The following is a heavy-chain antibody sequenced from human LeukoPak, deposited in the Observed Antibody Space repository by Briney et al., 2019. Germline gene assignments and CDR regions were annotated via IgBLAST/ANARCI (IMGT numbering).Heavy chain of an antibody. J-gene: IGHJ4*02. CDR2: IYYTGST. CDR1: NFSISSSSYC. D-gene: IGHD6-13*01. V-gene: IGHV4-39*07. CDR3: VRDRWRSNWFLDY. Sequence: SETLSLTCNVSNFSISSSSYCWGWIRQPPGKGLEWIGSIYYTGSTYYNPSLKSRVTLSIDTSNNKFSLRLSSVTAADTAVYYCVRDRWRSNWFLDYWGQGTLVSVSS.